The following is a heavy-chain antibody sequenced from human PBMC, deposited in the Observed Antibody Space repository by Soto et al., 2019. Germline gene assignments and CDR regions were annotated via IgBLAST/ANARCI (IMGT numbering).Heavy chain of an antibody. V-gene: IGHV4-59*01. J-gene: IGHJ4*02. CDR2: IYYSGST. CDR1: GGSISSYY. CDR3: ARTYGGYYDY. D-gene: IGHD2-8*01. Sequence: QVQLQESGPGLVKPSETLSLTCTVSGGSISSYYWSWIRQPPGKGLEWIGYIYYSGSTNYNPSLKSRCTISVAPSKNPFSLKLSSVTAADTAVYYCARTYGGYYDYWGQGTLVTVSS.